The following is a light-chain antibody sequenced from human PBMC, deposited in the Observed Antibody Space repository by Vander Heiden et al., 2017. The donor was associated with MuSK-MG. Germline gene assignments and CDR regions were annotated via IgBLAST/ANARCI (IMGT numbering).Light chain of an antibody. V-gene: IGKV1-9*01. CDR2: TAS. Sequence: DIQMTQSPSFLSVSLGDTVTISCQASQGITNHLAWYQQKSGQAPNLLIYTASTLRTGVPARFSGSGSGTDFTLTISSLQPEDFATYYCQQRNLYPRTFGEGTKVEI. J-gene: IGKJ1*01. CDR3: QQRNLYPRT. CDR1: QGITNH.